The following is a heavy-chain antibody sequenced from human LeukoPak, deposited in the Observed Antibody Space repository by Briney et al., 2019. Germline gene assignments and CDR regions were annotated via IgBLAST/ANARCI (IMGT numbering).Heavy chain of an antibody. V-gene: IGHV3-9*01. J-gene: IGHJ3*02. CDR3: TTYYYDAWAAFDI. D-gene: IGHD3-3*01. CDR2: ISWNSGSI. CDR1: GFTFDDYA. Sequence: GGSLRLSCAASGFTFDDYAMHWVRQAPGKGLEWVSGISWNSGSIGYADSVKGRFTIPRDNSKNTLYLQMNSLRAEDTAVYYCTTYYYDAWAAFDIWGQGTMVTVSS.